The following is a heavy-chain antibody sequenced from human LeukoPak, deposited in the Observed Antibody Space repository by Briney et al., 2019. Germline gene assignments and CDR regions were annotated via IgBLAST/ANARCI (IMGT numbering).Heavy chain of an antibody. J-gene: IGHJ5*02. Sequence: GVSLRLSCAASGFTFDDYGMSWVRHAPGKGLEWVSGINWNGGSTGYADSVKGRFTISRDNAKNSLYLQMNSLRAEDTALYHCARDGRGFGELLAFPWGQGTLVTVSS. CDR2: INWNGGST. CDR3: ARDGRGFGELLAFP. CDR1: GFTFDDYG. V-gene: IGHV3-20*01. D-gene: IGHD3-10*01.